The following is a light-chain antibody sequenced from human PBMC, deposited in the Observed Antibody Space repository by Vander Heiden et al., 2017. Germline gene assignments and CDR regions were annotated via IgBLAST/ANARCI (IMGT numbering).Light chain of an antibody. Sequence: EIVLTQSPGTLSLSPVERATLSCRASQSVSSTYLAWYQQKPGQAPRLLIYAASSRDTGIPDRFSGSGSGTDFTLSISRLEPEDFAVYYCQLYFSSLFTFGHGTKVDI. CDR2: AAS. J-gene: IGKJ3*01. CDR3: QLYFSSLFT. CDR1: QSVSSTY. V-gene: IGKV3-20*01.